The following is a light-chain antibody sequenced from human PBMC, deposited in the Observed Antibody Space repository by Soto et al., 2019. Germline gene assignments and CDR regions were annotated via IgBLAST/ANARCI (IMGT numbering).Light chain of an antibody. CDR2: DAS. CDR1: QSVSSY. V-gene: IGKV3-11*01. J-gene: IGKJ4*01. CDR3: QQRSNWPPLT. Sequence: EIVLTQSPATLSLSPGERATLSCRASQSVSSYLAWYQQKPGQAPRLLIYDASNRATGIPARFSGSGSGTDVTLTISSLEHEDVAVYYCQQRSNWPPLTFGGGTKVEIK.